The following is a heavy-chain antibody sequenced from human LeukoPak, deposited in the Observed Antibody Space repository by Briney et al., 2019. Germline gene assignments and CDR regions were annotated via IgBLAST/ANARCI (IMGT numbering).Heavy chain of an antibody. CDR1: GFTFSSYE. Sequence: PGGSLRLSCAASGFTFSSYEMNWVRQAPGKGLEWVSYISSSGSTIYYADSVKGRFTISRDNAKNSPYLQMNSLRAEDTAVYYCARGSTYYYGSGSYHAPDAFDIWGQGTMVTVSS. CDR2: ISSSGSTI. D-gene: IGHD3-10*01. CDR3: ARGSTYYYGSGSYHAPDAFDI. V-gene: IGHV3-48*03. J-gene: IGHJ3*02.